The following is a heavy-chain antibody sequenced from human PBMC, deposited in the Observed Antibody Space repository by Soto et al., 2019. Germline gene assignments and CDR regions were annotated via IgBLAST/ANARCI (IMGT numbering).Heavy chain of an antibody. CDR3: ASRARAVAGTGGAFDI. CDR1: SYTFPSYG. V-gene: IGHV1-18*01. Sequence: GASVKVSCKTSSYTFPSYGISWVRQAPGQGLEWMGWISAHNHNTNYAQRLQGRVTMTTDTSTSTAYMELRSLRSDDTAVYYCASRARAVAGTGGAFDIWGQGTMVTVSS. CDR2: ISAHNHNT. D-gene: IGHD6-19*01. J-gene: IGHJ3*02.